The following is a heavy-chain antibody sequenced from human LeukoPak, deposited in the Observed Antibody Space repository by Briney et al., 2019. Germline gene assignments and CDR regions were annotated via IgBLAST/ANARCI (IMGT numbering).Heavy chain of an antibody. CDR2: TYYRSTWYN. Sequence: SQTLSLTCAISGDSVSSNSVTGNWLRQSPSRGLEWLGRTYYRSTWYNDYAVYVRGRITVKPDTSNNQSSMHLNYVTPEDTAVYYCARRLTQYDCFDPWGQGILVTVSS. CDR3: ARRLTQYDCFDP. V-gene: IGHV6-1*01. D-gene: IGHD2-2*01. CDR1: GDSVSSNSVT. J-gene: IGHJ5*02.